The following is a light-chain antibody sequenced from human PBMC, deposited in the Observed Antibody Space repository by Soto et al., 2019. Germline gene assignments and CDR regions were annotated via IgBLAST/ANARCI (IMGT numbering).Light chain of an antibody. J-gene: IGKJ1*01. CDR3: QQSYSDPRT. CDR2: LAS. CDR1: QSISNY. V-gene: IGKV1-39*01. Sequence: DIQMTQSPSSLSASVGDRVTITCRASQSISNYLNWYQQKPGKAPKLLIYLASSLQRGVPSRFSGSESKTDFTLTISSLQPEDFATYYCQQSYSDPRTFGKGTKVEIK.